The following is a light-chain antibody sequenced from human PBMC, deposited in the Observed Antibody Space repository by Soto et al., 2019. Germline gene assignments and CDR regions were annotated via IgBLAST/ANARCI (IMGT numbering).Light chain of an antibody. J-gene: IGKJ4*01. Sequence: EIVLTQSPATLSLSPGERATLSCRARQSVSRYLAWYQQKPGQAPRLLIYDASNRATGIPARFSGSGSGTDFTLTITSLEPEDFAVYYCQQRSSWPSTFGGGTKVEI. CDR3: QQRSSWPST. V-gene: IGKV3-11*01. CDR2: DAS. CDR1: QSVSRY.